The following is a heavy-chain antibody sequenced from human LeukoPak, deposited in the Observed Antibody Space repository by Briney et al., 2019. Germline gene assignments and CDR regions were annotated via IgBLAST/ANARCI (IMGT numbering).Heavy chain of an antibody. D-gene: IGHD6-19*01. V-gene: IGHV4-59*01. CDR3: ARGMAVSAFDI. CDR1: GGSISSYY. CDR2: IYYSGST. Sequence: SETLSLTCTVSGGSISSYYWSWIRQPPGKGLEWIGYIYYSGSTNYNPSLKSRVTISVDTSKNQFSLNLSSVTAADTAVYYCARGMAVSAFDIWGQGTMVTVSS. J-gene: IGHJ3*02.